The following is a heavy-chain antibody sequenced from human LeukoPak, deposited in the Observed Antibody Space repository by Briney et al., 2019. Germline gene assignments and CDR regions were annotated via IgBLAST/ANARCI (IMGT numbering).Heavy chain of an antibody. V-gene: IGHV3-21*01. D-gene: IGHD3-10*02. J-gene: IGHJ6*04. CDR1: GFTFSSYS. CDR2: ISSSSSYI. Sequence: GGSLRLSCAASGFTFSSYSMNWVRQAPGKGLEWVSSISSSSSYIYYADSVKGRFTISRDNAKSSLYLQMNSLRAEDTAVYYCAELGITMIGGVWGKGTTVTISS. CDR3: AELGITMIGGV.